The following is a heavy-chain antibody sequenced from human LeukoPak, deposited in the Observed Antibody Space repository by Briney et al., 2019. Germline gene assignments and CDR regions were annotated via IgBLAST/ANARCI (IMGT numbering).Heavy chain of an antibody. CDR1: GYTFTSYG. D-gene: IGHD6-13*01. V-gene: IGHV1-18*01. CDR3: ARDGFIAAAGILDY. CDR2: ISAYNGNT. J-gene: IGHJ4*02. Sequence: ASVKVSCKASGYTFTSYGFSWVRQAPGQGLEWMGWISAYNGNTNYAQKLQGRVTMTTDTSTSTAYMELRSLRSDDTAVYYCARDGFIAAAGILDYWGQGTLVTVSS.